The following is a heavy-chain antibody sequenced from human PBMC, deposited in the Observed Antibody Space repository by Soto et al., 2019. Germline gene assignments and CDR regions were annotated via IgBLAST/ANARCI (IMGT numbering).Heavy chain of an antibody. V-gene: IGHV3-21*01. CDR1: VFTFSIYS. Sequence: HWGSLGLSCAASVFTFSIYSMDWVRQAPGKGLEWVSSISSSSSYIYYADSVKGRFTISRDNAKNSLYLQMNSLRAEDTAVYYCARPPTPKVFDPWGQGTLVTVSS. CDR2: ISSSSSYI. CDR3: ARPPTPKVFDP. J-gene: IGHJ5*02.